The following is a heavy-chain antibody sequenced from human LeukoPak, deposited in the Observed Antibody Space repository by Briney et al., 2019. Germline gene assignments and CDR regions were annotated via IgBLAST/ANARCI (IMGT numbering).Heavy chain of an antibody. V-gene: IGHV3-7*01. D-gene: IGHD5-24*01. CDR1: GFTFSGNW. CDR2: INPDGSEK. J-gene: IGHJ4*02. CDR3: AKLLGTATTYDS. Sequence: GGSLRLSCEASGFTFSGNWMSWVRQAPGKGLEWVASINPDGSEKLYVDSVKGRFTISRDNTKGSLYLQMNSLGAEDTAMYYCAKLLGTATTYDSWGQGTRVTVSS.